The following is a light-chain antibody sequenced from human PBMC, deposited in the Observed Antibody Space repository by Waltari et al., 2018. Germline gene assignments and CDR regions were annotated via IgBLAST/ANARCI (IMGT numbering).Light chain of an antibody. J-gene: IGLJ2*01. Sequence: SALTQPDSVSGSPGQSITISCSGISSDSGGYNYVSWYQQHPVEAPKVIIYDVTNPPSGVSNRFSGSKSGSSASLIISGLQPEDEAVYYCSSFTSSTTGIFGGGTKLTVL. CDR3: SSFTSSTTGI. V-gene: IGLV2-14*03. CDR1: SSDSGGYNY. CDR2: DVT.